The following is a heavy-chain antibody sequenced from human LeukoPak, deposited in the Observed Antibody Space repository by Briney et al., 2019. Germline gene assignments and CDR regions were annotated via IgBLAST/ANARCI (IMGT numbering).Heavy chain of an antibody. CDR2: IYHTGST. CDR1: GGSISTNNW. D-gene: IGHD1-7*01. CDR3: AKSWDYLWDY. V-gene: IGHV4-4*02. J-gene: IGHJ4*02. Sequence: NPSETLSLTCAVSGGSISTNNWWSWVRQPPGKGLEWIGEIYHTGSTNYSPSLRSRVTMSIDKSNNQFSLNLNSVTAADTAVYYCAKSWDYLWDYWGQGTLVTVSS.